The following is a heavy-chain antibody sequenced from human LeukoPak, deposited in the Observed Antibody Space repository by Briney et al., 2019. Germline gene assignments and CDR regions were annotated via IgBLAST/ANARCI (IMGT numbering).Heavy chain of an antibody. CDR1: GGSISSYY. J-gene: IGHJ4*02. Sequence: PSETLSLTCTVSGGSISSYYWSWIRQPPGEGLEWIGYIYYSGSTNYNPSLKSRVTISVDTSKNQFSLKLSSVTAADTAVYYCARQGYDILTGYDYGGQGTLVTVSS. V-gene: IGHV4-59*01. D-gene: IGHD3-9*01. CDR3: ARQGYDILTGYDY. CDR2: IYYSGST.